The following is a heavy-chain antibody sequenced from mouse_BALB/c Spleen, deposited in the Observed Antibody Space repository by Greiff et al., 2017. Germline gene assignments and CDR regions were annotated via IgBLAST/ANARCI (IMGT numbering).Heavy chain of an antibody. V-gene: IGHV7-3*02. CDR3: ARDKDYYGLFDY. CDR2: IRNKANGYTT. D-gene: IGHD1-2*01. CDR1: GFTFTDYY. J-gene: IGHJ2*01. Sequence: EVKLMESGGGLVQPGGSLRLSCATSGFTFTDYYMSWVRQPPGKALEWLGFIRNKANGYTTEYSASVKGRFTISRDNSQSILYLQMNTLRAEDSATYYCARDKDYYGLFDYWGQGTTLTVSS.